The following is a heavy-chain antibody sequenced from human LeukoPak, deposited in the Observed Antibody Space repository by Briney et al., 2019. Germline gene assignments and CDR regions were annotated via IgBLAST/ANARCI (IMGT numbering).Heavy chain of an antibody. CDR2: TYYRSKWYN. CDR1: GDSVSSNSAA. V-gene: IGHV6-1*01. Sequence: SQTLSLTCAISGDSVSSNSAAWNWIRQSPSRGLEWLGRTYYRSKWYNDYAVSVKSRITINPDTSRNQFSLQLNSVTPEDTAVYYCARDVQWLGNYYYYGMDVWGQGTTVTVPS. J-gene: IGHJ6*02. D-gene: IGHD6-19*01. CDR3: ARDVQWLGNYYYYGMDV.